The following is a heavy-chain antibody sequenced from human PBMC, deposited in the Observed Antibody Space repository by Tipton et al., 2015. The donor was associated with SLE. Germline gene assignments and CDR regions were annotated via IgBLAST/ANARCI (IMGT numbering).Heavy chain of an antibody. V-gene: IGHV3-21*01. CDR3: ARTSSSGYNWFDP. J-gene: IGHJ5*02. CDR2: ISSSSSYI. CDR1: GFTFSSYS. D-gene: IGHD6-13*01. Sequence: GSLRLSCAASGFTFSSYSMNWVRQAPGKGLEWVSSISSSSSYIYYADSVKGRFTISRDNAKNSLYLQMNSLRAEDTAVYYCARTSSSGYNWFDPWGQGTLVTVSS.